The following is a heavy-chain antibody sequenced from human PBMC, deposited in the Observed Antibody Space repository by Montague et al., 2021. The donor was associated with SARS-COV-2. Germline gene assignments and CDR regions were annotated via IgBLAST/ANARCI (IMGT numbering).Heavy chain of an antibody. J-gene: IGHJ6*02. V-gene: IGHV3-23*01. D-gene: IGHD3-22*01. CDR2: ISNSGGRT. CDR3: AKSGVVINPYYYYGMDV. CDR1: GFTFSSYA. Sequence: SLRLSCAASGFTFSSYALTWVRQAPGKGLEWVSAISNSGGRTYYADSVKGRFTISRDNSKNTLYLQMNSLRGEDMAIYYCAKSGVVINPYYYYGMDVWGQGTTVTASS.